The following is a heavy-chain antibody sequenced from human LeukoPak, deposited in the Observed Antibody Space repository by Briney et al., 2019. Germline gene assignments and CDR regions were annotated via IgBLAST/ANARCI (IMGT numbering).Heavy chain of an antibody. CDR2: ISGSGGGT. J-gene: IGHJ6*04. Sequence: GGSLRLSCAASGFTFSSYAMSWVRQAAGKGLEWVSAISGSGGGTYYADSVKGRFTISRDNSKNTLYLQMNSLRAEDTAVYYCAKGAAAGLYYYGMDVWGKGTTVTVSS. V-gene: IGHV3-23*01. CDR1: GFTFSSYA. CDR3: AKGAAAGLYYYGMDV. D-gene: IGHD6-13*01.